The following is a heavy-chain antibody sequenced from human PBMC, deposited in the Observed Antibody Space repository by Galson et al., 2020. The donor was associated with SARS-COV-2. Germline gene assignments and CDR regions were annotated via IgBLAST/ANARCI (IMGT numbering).Heavy chain of an antibody. V-gene: IGHV3-33*01. CDR1: GFTFEHHA. J-gene: IGHJ4*02. Sequence: GESLKLSCAASGFTFEHHAMHWVRQAPGQGLEWVAQIFHDGSHKYYLDSVKGRFTISRDNSENTVSLQMDNLRAEDTAVYFCARDGQLSSGGACDYWGQGTLVTVSS. D-gene: IGHD6-19*01. CDR3: ARDGQLSSGGACDY. CDR2: IFHDGSHK.